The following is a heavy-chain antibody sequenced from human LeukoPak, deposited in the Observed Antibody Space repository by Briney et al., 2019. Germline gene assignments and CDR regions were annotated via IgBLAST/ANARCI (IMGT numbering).Heavy chain of an antibody. D-gene: IGHD3-10*01. CDR1: GYTFTGYY. CDR2: INPNRGGT. J-gene: IGHJ6*03. CDR3: ARERAAGYSYMDV. Sequence: ASVKVSCKASGYTFTGYYMHWVRQAPGQGPEWMGWINPNRGGTNYVQKFQGRVTMTRDTSISTAYLELSRLRSDDTAVYYCARERAAGYSYMDVWGRGTTVSVSS. V-gene: IGHV1-2*02.